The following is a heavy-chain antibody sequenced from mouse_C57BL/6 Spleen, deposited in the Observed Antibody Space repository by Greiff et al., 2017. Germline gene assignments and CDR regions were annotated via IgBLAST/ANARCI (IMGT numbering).Heavy chain of an antibody. Sequence: QVQLKQSGPELVKPGASVKISCKASGYAFSSSWMNWVKQRPGKGLEWIGRIYPGDGDTNYNGKFKGKATLTADKSSSTAYMQLSSLTSADSAVYFCAREVTTGYFDYWGQGTTLTVSS. CDR3: AREVTTGYFDY. J-gene: IGHJ2*01. CDR1: GYAFSSSW. D-gene: IGHD1-1*01. V-gene: IGHV1-82*01. CDR2: IYPGDGDT.